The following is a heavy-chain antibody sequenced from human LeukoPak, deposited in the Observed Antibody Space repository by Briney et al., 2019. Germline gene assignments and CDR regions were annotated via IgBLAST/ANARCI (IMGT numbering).Heavy chain of an antibody. V-gene: IGHV4-59*01. CDR3: ARGGDYDILTGYYGYFDY. CDR1: GGSISSYY. D-gene: IGHD3-9*01. CDR2: IYYSGST. Sequence: SETLSLNCTVSGGSISSYYWSWIRQPPGKGLEWIGYIYYSGSTNYNPSLKSRVTISVDTSKNQFSLKLSSVTAADTAVYYCARGGDYDILTGYYGYFDYWGQGTLVTVSS. J-gene: IGHJ4*02.